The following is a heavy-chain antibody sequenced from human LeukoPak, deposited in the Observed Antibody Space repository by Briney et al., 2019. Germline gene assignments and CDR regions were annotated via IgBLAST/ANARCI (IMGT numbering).Heavy chain of an antibody. Sequence: SGTLSLTCAVSGGSISSSNWWSWVRQPPGKGLEWIGEIYHSGSTNYNPSLKSRVTISVDKSKNQFSLKLSSVTAEDTAVYYCARDVVVPPLYYYYYMDVWGKGTTVTISS. CDR1: GGSISSSNW. D-gene: IGHD2-2*01. J-gene: IGHJ6*03. CDR2: IYHSGST. V-gene: IGHV4-4*02. CDR3: ARDVVVPPLYYYYYMDV.